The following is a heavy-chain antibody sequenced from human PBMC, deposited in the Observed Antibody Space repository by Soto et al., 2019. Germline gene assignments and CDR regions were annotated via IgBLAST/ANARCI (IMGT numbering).Heavy chain of an antibody. CDR3: ANLPFITMIVVVTAHD. D-gene: IGHD3-22*01. CDR2: ISGSGGST. CDR1: GFTFSSYA. V-gene: IGHV3-23*01. J-gene: IGHJ4*02. Sequence: GGSLRLSCAASGFTFSSYAMSWVRQAPGKGLEWVSAISGSGGSTYYADSVKGRFTISRDNSKNTLYLQRNSLRAEDTAVYYCANLPFITMIVVVTAHDWGQGTLVTVSS.